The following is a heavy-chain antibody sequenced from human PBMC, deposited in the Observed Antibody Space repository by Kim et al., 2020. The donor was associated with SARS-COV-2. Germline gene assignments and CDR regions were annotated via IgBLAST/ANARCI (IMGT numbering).Heavy chain of an antibody. J-gene: IGHJ4*02. V-gene: IGHV3-11*03. CDR2: ISPSSQYT. D-gene: IGHD1-26*01. Sequence: GGSLRLSCQASGFTFSDYYMSWIRQAPGKGLEWVSYISPSSQYTNYADSVKGRFTISRDNAKNSLYLQMSSLRGDDTAVYFCVRGAKSDGPEEVWGQGT. CDR1: GFTFSDYY. CDR3: VRGAKSDGPEEV.